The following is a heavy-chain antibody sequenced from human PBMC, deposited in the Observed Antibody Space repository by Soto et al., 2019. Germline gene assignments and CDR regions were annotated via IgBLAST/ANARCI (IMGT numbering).Heavy chain of an antibody. V-gene: IGHV3-30-3*01. CDR3: ASHDCGDWDP. Sequence: QVQLVESGGGVVQPGRSLRLSCAASGFTFSSYAMHWVRQAPGKGLEWVAVISYDGSNKYYADSVKGRFTISRDNSKNTLYLQMNSLRAEDTAVYYCASHDCGDWDPWGQGTLVTVSS. CDR2: ISYDGSNK. CDR1: GFTFSSYA. D-gene: IGHD4-17*01. J-gene: IGHJ5*02.